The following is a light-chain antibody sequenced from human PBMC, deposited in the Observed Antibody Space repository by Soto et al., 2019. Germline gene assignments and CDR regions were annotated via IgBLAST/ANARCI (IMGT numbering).Light chain of an antibody. V-gene: IGKV1-39*01. CDR1: QSMSSY. CDR2: AAS. J-gene: IGKJ1*01. CDR3: LKGCNSPLT. Sequence: PTPRSDSGRDGVTITYRPSQSMSSYSNWYQQKPGKAPKLLIYAASSLHSGVPSRFSGSGSGTKDVPIIISSLQTEDVATYYRLKGCNSPLTFGQGIKVDIK.